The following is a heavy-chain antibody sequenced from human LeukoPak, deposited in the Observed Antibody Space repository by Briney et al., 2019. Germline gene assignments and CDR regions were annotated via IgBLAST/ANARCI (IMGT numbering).Heavy chain of an antibody. J-gene: IGHJ4*02. Sequence: GGSLRLSCAASGFTFSSYEMNWVRQAPGKGLVWVSRINSDGSSTSYADSVKGRFTISRDNAKNTLYLEMNSLRAEDTAVYYCARGTYTGSRPDYWGQGTLVTVSS. CDR2: INSDGSST. CDR1: GFTFSSYE. CDR3: ARGTYTGSRPDY. V-gene: IGHV3-74*01. D-gene: IGHD1-1*01.